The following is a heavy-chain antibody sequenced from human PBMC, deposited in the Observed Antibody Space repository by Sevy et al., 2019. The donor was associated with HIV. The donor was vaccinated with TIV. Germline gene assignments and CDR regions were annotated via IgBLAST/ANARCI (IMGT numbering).Heavy chain of an antibody. CDR3: ARVVVPAAIEYPSHTAMVPFHKNNTPEKYYYYYGMDV. Sequence: GGSLRLSCAASGFTFSSYAMHWVRQAPGKGLEWVAVISYDGSNKYYADSVKGRFTISRDNSKNTLYLQMNSLRAEDTVVYYVARVVVPAAIEYPSHTAMVPFHKNNTPEKYYYYYGMDVWGQGTTVTVSS. CDR1: GFTFSSYA. J-gene: IGHJ6*02. CDR2: ISYDGSNK. D-gene: IGHD2-2*02. V-gene: IGHV3-30-3*01.